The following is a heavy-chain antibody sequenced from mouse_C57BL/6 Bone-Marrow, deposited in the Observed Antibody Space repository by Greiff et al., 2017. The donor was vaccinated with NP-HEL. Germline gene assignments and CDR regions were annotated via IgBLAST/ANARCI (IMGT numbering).Heavy chain of an antibody. V-gene: IGHV7-1*01. J-gene: IGHJ3*01. D-gene: IGHD2-3*01. CDR3: ARDACGGYYPFAY. CDR2: SRNKANDYTT. CDR1: GFTFSDFY. Sequence: EVQRVESGGGLVQSGRSLRLSCATSGFTFSDFYMEWVRQAPGKGLEWIAASRNKANDYTTEYSASVKGRFIVSRDTSQSILYLQMNALRAEDTAIYYCARDACGGYYPFAYWGQGTLVTVSA.